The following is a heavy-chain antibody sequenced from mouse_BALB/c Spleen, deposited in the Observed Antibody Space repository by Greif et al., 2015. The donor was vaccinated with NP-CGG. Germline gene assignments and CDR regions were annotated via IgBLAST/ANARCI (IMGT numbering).Heavy chain of an antibody. CDR1: GFTFSSYG. CDR2: ISSGGSYT. D-gene: IGHD3-2*01. CDR3: ARQTARATSAAMDY. Sequence: EVKLVESGGDLVKPGGSLKLSCAASGFTFSSYGMSWVRQTPDKRLEWVATISSGGSYTYYPDSVKGRFTISRDNAKNTLYLQMSSLKSEDTAMYYCARQTARATSAAMDYWGQGTSVTVSS. J-gene: IGHJ4*01. V-gene: IGHV5-6*01.